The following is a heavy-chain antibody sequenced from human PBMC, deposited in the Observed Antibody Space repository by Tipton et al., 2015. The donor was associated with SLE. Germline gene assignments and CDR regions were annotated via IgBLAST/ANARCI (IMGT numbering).Heavy chain of an antibody. J-gene: IGHJ4*02. CDR2: IYYSGST. V-gene: IGHV4-39*07. D-gene: IGHD2-2*01. Sequence: TLSLTCTVSGGSISSSSYYWGWIRQPPGKGLEWIGSIYYSGSTYYNPSLKSRVTISVDTSKNQLSLKLSSVTAADTAVYYCARDIVVVPAAGPSFDYWGQGTLVTVSS. CDR3: ARDIVVVPAAGPSFDY. CDR1: GGSISSSSYY.